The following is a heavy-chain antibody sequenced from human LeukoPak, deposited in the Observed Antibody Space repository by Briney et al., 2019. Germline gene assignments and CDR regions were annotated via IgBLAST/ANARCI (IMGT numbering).Heavy chain of an antibody. D-gene: IGHD3-10*01. J-gene: IGHJ4*02. Sequence: SETLSLTCAVYGGSFSGYYWSWIRQPPGKGLEWIGEINHSGSTNYNPSLKSRVTISVDTSKNQFSLKLSSVTAADTAVYYCARHYKDYYGSGSRHFDYWGQGTLVTVSS. CDR2: INHSGST. CDR3: ARHYKDYYGSGSRHFDY. V-gene: IGHV4-34*01. CDR1: GGSFSGYY.